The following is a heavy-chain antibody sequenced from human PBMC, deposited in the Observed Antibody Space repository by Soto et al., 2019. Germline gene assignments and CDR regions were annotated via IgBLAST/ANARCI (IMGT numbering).Heavy chain of an antibody. CDR1: GFTFSSYA. CDR3: ARDREEYCSGGSCYSGGY. J-gene: IGHJ4*02. CDR2: ISYDGSNK. D-gene: IGHD2-15*01. Sequence: QVQLVESGGGVVQPGRSLRLSCAASGFTFSSYAMHWVRQAPGKGLEWVAVISYDGSNKYYADSVKGRFTISRDNSNNTLYLQMNSLRAEDTAVYYCARDREEYCSGGSCYSGGYWGQGTLVSVSS. V-gene: IGHV3-30-3*01.